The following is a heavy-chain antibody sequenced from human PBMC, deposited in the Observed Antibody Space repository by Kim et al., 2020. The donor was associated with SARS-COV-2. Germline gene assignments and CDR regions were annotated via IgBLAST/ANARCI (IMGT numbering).Heavy chain of an antibody. Sequence: SVKVSCKASGGTFSNYAVSWVRQAPGHGLEWMGEIIPIFGTANYAQKLQGRITITADESTGTAYMELSSLRSEDTAVYYCARELSGYSFTMDYYYYGMDVWGQGTTVTVSS. D-gene: IGHD6-13*01. J-gene: IGHJ6*02. CDR3: ARELSGYSFTMDYYYYGMDV. V-gene: IGHV1-69*13. CDR1: GGTFSNYA. CDR2: IIPIFGTA.